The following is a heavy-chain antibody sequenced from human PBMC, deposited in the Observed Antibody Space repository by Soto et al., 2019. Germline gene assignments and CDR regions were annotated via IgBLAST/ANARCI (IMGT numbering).Heavy chain of an antibody. J-gene: IGHJ3*02. CDR2: IGTAGDT. V-gene: IGHV3-13*04. CDR1: GFTFSSYD. CDR3: ARANMEYNTDAFDI. D-gene: IGHD1-1*01. Sequence: EVQLVESGGGLVQPGGSLRLSCAASGFTFSSYDMHWVRQATGKGLEWVSAIGTAGDTYYPGSVKGRFTISRENAKNSLSLQMNSLRAGDTAVYYCARANMEYNTDAFDIWGQGTMVTVSS.